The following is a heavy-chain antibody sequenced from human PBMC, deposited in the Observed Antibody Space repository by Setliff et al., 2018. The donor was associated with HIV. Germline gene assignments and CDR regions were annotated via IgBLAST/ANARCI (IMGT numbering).Heavy chain of an antibody. V-gene: IGHV3-43D*03. D-gene: IGHD3-10*01. J-gene: IGHJ1*01. CDR3: VKALMVQGVSLQYFQY. CDR2: IHWDGGSP. Sequence: GSLRLSCAASGFTFDDYTMHWVRQAPGRRPEWVSLIHWDGGSPYYADSVKGRFTISRDNSKNSLYLQMNSLRPEDTAFYYCVKALMVQGVSLQYFQYWGQGTQVTVSS. CDR1: GFTFDDYT.